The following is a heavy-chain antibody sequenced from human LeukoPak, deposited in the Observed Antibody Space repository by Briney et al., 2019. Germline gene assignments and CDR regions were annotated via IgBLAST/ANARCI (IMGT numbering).Heavy chain of an antibody. J-gene: IGHJ2*01. CDR3: AREGYSSSRVTGQYFDL. Sequence: GGSLRLSRAASGFTFSSYSMNWVRQAPGKGLEWVSYISISSSSMSHADSVKGRFTISRDNAKSSLYLEMRSLRAEDTAVYYCAREGYSSSRVTGQYFDLWGRGTLVTVSS. D-gene: IGHD6-13*01. V-gene: IGHV3-48*01. CDR1: GFTFSSYS. CDR2: ISISSSSM.